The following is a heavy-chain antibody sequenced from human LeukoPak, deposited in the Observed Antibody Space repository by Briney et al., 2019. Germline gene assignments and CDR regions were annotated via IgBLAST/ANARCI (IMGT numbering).Heavy chain of an antibody. CDR3: ARIREMATIGYYYYGMDV. V-gene: IGHV1-69*04. CDR1: GGTFSRYA. J-gene: IGHJ6*02. CDR2: IIPILGIA. D-gene: IGHD5-12*01. Sequence: SVKVSCKASGGTFSRYAISWVRQAPGQGLEWMGRIIPILGIANYAQKFQGRVTITADKSTSTAYMELSSLRSEDTAVYYCARIREMATIGYYYYGMDVWGQGTTVTVSS.